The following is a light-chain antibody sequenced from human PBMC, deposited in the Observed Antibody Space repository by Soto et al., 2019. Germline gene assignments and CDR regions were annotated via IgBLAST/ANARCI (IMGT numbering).Light chain of an antibody. CDR1: QSISSY. CDR3: QQGYSSPPT. J-gene: IGKJ4*01. Sequence: DIQMSQSRPSLSASVGDRITITRPSSQSISSYLYWYQQKPGKAPKLMVFAAYSLQSGVPSRFSGSGSGTDFTLTISILQPADFSTYYSQQGYSSPPTSGG. V-gene: IGKV1-39*01. CDR2: AAY.